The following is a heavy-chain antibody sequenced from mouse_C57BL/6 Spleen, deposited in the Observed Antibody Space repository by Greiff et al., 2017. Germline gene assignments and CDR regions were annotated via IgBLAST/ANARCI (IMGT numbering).Heavy chain of an antibody. Sequence: QVQLQQSGPELVKPGASVKISCKASGYAFSSSWMNWVKQRPGKGLEWIGRIYPGDGDTNYNGKFKGKATLTADKSSSTAYMQLSSLTAEDSAVYYCARDDYDEEGCWGQGTTLTVSS. CDR2: IYPGDGDT. V-gene: IGHV1-82*01. D-gene: IGHD2-4*01. CDR1: GYAFSSSW. CDR3: ARDDYDEEGC. J-gene: IGHJ2*01.